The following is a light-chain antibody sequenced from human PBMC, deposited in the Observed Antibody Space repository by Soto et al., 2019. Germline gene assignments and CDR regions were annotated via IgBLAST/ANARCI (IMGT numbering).Light chain of an antibody. CDR3: QQYNHYSSTT. CDR1: QRIGRW. V-gene: IGKV1-5*01. CDR2: DAS. Sequence: DIQMTQSPSTLSASVGDSVTITCRASQRIGRWLAWYQQKPGNAPKLLIYDASTLQSGVPSRFSGSASGTEFTLNITSLQAADFATYYCQQYNHYSSTTFGRGTKREI. J-gene: IGKJ2*01.